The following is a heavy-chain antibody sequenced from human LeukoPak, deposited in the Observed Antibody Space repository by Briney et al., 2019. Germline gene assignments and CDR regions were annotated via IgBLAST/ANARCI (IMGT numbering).Heavy chain of an antibody. J-gene: IGHJ3*02. CDR3: ARAPYSVVRGAIPPDAFDI. CDR2: IYSGGST. CDR1: GFTVSSNY. D-gene: IGHD3-10*02. Sequence: TGGSLRLSCAASGFTVSSNYMSWVRQAPGKGLEWVSVIYSGGSTYYADSVKGRFTISRDNSKNTLYLQMNSLRAEDTAVYYCARAPYSVVRGAIPPDAFDIWGQGTMVTVSS. V-gene: IGHV3-66*01.